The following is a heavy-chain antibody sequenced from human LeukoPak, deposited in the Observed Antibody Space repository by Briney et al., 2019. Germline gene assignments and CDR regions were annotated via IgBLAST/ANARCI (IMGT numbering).Heavy chain of an antibody. CDR3: ARHGAGSSWYGDFDY. J-gene: IGHJ4*02. V-gene: IGHV3-74*01. CDR2: INSDGSST. CDR1: GLTFSSYW. D-gene: IGHD6-13*01. Sequence: GGSLRLSCAASGLTFSSYWMHWVRQAPGKGLVWVSRINSDGSSTSYADSVKGRFTISRDNAKNTLYLQMNSLRTEDTAVYYCARHGAGSSWYGDFDYWGQGTLVTVSS.